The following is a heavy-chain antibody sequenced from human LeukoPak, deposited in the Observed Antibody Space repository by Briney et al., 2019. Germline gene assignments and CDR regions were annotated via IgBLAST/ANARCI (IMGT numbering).Heavy chain of an antibody. D-gene: IGHD1-26*01. V-gene: IGHV3-30*02. Sequence: GGSLRLSCAASGFTFSSYGMHWVRQAPGKGLEWVAFIRCDGSNKYYADSVKGRFTISRDNSKNTLYLQMNSLRAEDTAVYYCAKDRVIVGATIFDYWGQGTLVTVSS. J-gene: IGHJ4*02. CDR2: IRCDGSNK. CDR3: AKDRVIVGATIFDY. CDR1: GFTFSSYG.